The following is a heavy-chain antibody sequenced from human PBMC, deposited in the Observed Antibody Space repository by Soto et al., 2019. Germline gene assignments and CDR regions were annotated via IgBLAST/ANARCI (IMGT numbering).Heavy chain of an antibody. J-gene: IGHJ4*02. CDR3: ARGVVGGLVGDLRYFDWSDSYYFDY. V-gene: IGHV4-59*12. CDR1: DGTIRSIYD. Sequence: PSETLSLRYTVVDGTIRSIYDWSCIKQTPGKGQEWIGYIYHSGSTNYNPSLQSRVTISVDTSKNQFSLKLSSVTAADTAVYYCARGVVGGLVGDLRYFDWSDSYYFDYWGQGTLVTVSS. D-gene: IGHD3-9*01. CDR2: IYHSGST.